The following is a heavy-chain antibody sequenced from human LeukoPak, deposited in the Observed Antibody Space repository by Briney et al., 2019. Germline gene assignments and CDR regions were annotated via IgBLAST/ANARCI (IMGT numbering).Heavy chain of an antibody. J-gene: IGHJ3*02. CDR3: ARRGTYGASGAFDI. Sequence: SETLSLPCTVSGDPISSHYWRWIRQPPGKGVEWIGYIYYSGSTNYNPSLKSRVTISVDTSKNQFSLKLSSVTAADTAVYYCARRGTYGASGAFDIWGQGTMVTVSS. CDR2: IYYSGST. V-gene: IGHV4-59*11. D-gene: IGHD4/OR15-4a*01. CDR1: GDPISSHY.